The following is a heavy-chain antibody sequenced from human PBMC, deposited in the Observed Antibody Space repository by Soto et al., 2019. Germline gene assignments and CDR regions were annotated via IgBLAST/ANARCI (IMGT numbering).Heavy chain of an antibody. V-gene: IGHV3-23*01. CDR1: GFTFSNYA. J-gene: IGHJ3*02. CDR3: AESRGGTDAFDI. CDR2: ISDRGVST. D-gene: IGHD3-16*01. Sequence: EVQLLESGGGLVQPGGSLRLSCAASGFTFSNYAMSWVRQAPGKGLEWVSAISDRGVSTYYADSVKGRFTISRDNSKNTLYLQMNSLRVEDTAVYYCAESRGGTDAFDIWGQGTVVTVSS.